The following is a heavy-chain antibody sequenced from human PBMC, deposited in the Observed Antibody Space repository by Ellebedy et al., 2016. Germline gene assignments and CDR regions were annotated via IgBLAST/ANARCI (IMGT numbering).Heavy chain of an antibody. CDR3: ADGERTYYDYNRPLP. Sequence: GGSLRLSXAASGFTFSNSAMIWVRQAPGKGLEWVSSISGSGGATYYGDSVRGRFTISRDNSKNTLYLQMKSLKAEDTAVYFCADGERTYYDYNRPLPWGQGTLVTVSS. CDR1: GFTFSNSA. D-gene: IGHD3-3*01. CDR2: ISGSGGAT. V-gene: IGHV3-23*01. J-gene: IGHJ5*02.